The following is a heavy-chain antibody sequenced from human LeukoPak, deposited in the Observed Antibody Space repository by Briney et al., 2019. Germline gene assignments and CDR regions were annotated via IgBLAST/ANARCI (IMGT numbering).Heavy chain of an antibody. CDR1: GGSISSKSYH. V-gene: IGHV4-39*01. Sequence: SETLSLTCTVSGGSISSKSYHWGWIRQPPGKGLEWIGTIYYSGSTYYNPSLKSRVTISVDTSNNQFSLRLSSVTAADTAVYYCARRYDSSWTFDYWGQGTLVTVSS. D-gene: IGHD6-13*01. CDR2: IYYSGST. CDR3: ARRYDSSWTFDY. J-gene: IGHJ4*02.